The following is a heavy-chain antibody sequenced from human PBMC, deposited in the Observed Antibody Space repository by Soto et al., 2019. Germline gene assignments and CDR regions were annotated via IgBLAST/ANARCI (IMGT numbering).Heavy chain of an antibody. CDR2: IDNSGNT. CDR1: DGSISTYF. J-gene: IGHJ4*02. D-gene: IGHD3-3*01. CDR3: ARGGQDFWSGPFDY. Sequence: SETLSLTCTVSDGSISTYFCNWIRQPAGKGLEWIGRIDNSGNTNYNPSLKSRVTMSADTSRNQFSLKLNSVTAADTAVYYCARGGQDFWSGPFDYWGQGALVTVSS. V-gene: IGHV4-4*07.